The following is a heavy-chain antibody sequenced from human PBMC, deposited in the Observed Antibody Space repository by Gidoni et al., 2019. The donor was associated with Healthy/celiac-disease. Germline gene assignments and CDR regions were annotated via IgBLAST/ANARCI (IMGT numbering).Heavy chain of an antibody. CDR2: IYYSGST. CDR1: GGSISSSSYY. V-gene: IGHV4-39*01. J-gene: IGHJ3*02. CDR3: ARTDGSGWYWDAFDI. D-gene: IGHD6-19*01. Sequence: QLQLQESGPGLVKPSETLSLTCTVSGGSISSSSYYWGWIRQPPGKGLEWIGSIYYSGSTYYNPSLKSRVTISVDTSKNQFSLKLSSVTAADTAVYYCARTDGSGWYWDAFDIWGQGTMVTVSS.